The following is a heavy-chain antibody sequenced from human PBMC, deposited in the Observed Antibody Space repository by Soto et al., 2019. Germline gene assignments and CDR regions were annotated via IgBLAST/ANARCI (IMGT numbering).Heavy chain of an antibody. CDR2: IDTIGDT. J-gene: IGHJ4*02. CDR1: GFIFRSYA. V-gene: IGHV3-13*04. CDR3: ARGGCSGGSCPADY. D-gene: IGHD2-15*01. Sequence: EVQLVESGGGLVQPGGSLRLSCAASGFIFRSYAMYWVRQASGKGLEWVSVIDTIGDTYYAGSVEGRFTISRENAKNSLYLQMNSLRAGETAVYYCARGGCSGGSCPADYWGQGTLVTVSS.